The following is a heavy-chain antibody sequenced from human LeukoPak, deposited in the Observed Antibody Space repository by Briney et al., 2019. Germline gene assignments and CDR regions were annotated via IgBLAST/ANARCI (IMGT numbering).Heavy chain of an antibody. J-gene: IGHJ4*02. CDR1: GFTFSSYA. Sequence: GGSLRLSCAASGFTFSSYAMSWVRQAPGKGLEWVSAISGSGGSTYYADSVKGRFTISRDNSKNTLYLQMNSLRAEDTAVYYCAKARQLWFGELDYYFDYWGQGTLVTISS. CDR3: AKARQLWFGELDYYFDY. CDR2: ISGSGGST. D-gene: IGHD3-10*01. V-gene: IGHV3-23*01.